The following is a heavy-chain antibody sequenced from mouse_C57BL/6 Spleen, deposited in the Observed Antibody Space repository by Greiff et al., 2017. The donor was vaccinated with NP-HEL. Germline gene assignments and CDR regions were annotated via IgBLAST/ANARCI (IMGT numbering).Heavy chain of an antibody. Sequence: QVQLQQPGAELVKPGASVKMSCKASGYTFTSYWITWVKQRPGQGLEWIGDIYPGSGSTNYNEKFKSKATLTVDTSSSTAYMQLSSLTSEDSAVYDCARPITTEVATGAMDYWGQGTSVTVSS. CDR1: GYTFTSYW. V-gene: IGHV1-55*01. J-gene: IGHJ4*01. CDR3: ARPITTEVATGAMDY. CDR2: IYPGSGST. D-gene: IGHD1-1*01.